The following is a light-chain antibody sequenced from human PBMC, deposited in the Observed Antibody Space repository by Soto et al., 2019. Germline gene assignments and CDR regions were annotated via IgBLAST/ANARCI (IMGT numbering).Light chain of an antibody. J-gene: IGKJ2*02. CDR3: QQYGSSPSCT. CDR1: QSVSSSY. V-gene: IGKV3-20*01. Sequence: EIVLTQSPGTLSLSPGERATLSCRASQSVSSSYLAWYQQKPGQAPRLLIYGASSRATCIPDRFSGSGSGTDFTLTVRRLGPEEFAGYYCQQYGSSPSCTFGQGTKLGMK. CDR2: GAS.